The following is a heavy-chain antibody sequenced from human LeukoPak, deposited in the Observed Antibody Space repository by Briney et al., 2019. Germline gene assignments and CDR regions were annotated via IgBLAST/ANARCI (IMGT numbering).Heavy chain of an antibody. CDR1: GGSFSGYY. CDR2: INHSGST. CDR3: ARGRPNYYGSGSYYKYYFDY. Sequence: SETLSLTCAVYGGSFSGYYWSWIRQPPGKGLEWIGEINHSGSTNYNPSLKSRVTISVDTSKNQFSPKLSSVTAADTAVYYCARGRPNYYGSGSYYKYYFDYWGQGTLVTVSS. V-gene: IGHV4-34*01. D-gene: IGHD3-10*01. J-gene: IGHJ4*02.